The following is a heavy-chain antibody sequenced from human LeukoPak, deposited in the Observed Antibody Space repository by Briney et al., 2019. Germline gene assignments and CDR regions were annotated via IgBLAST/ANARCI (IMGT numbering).Heavy chain of an antibody. CDR3: AKDLSSGSRRAY. V-gene: IGHV3-13*01. J-gene: IGHJ4*02. CDR2: IGTAGDT. CDR1: GFTFSSYD. Sequence: GGSLRLSCAASGFTFSSYDMHWVRQATGKGLEWVSAIGTAGDTYYPGSVKGRFTISRDNSKNTLYLQMNSLRAEDTGVYYCAKDLSSGSRRAYWGQGTLVTVSS. D-gene: IGHD6-19*01.